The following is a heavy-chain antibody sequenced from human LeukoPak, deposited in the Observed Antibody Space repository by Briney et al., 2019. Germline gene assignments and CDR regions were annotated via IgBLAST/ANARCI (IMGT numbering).Heavy chain of an antibody. CDR3: ARESTNDYGDYPQFDY. D-gene: IGHD4-17*01. V-gene: IGHV4-34*01. J-gene: IGHJ4*02. Sequence: SPSETLSLTCAVYGGSFSGYYWSWIRQPPGKGLEWIGEINHSGSTNYNPSLKSRVTISVDTSKNQFSLKLSSVTAADTAVYYCARESTNDYGDYPQFDYWGQGTLVTVSS. CDR1: GGSFSGYY. CDR2: INHSGST.